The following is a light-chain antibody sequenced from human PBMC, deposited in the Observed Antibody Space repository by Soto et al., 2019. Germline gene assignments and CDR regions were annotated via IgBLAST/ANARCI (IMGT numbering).Light chain of an antibody. CDR1: SSDVGGYNY. Sequence: QSALTQAASVSGSPGQSITISCTGTSSDVGGYNYVSWYQQYPGKAPKLMIYDVSSRPSGVSNRFSGSKSDNTASLTISGLQAEDEADYYCNSYRRGGTYVFGTGTQLTV. CDR2: DVS. V-gene: IGLV2-14*03. CDR3: NSYRRGGTYV. J-gene: IGLJ1*01.